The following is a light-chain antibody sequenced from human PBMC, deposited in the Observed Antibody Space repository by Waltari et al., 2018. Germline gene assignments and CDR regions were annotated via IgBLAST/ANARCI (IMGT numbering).Light chain of an antibody. Sequence: QSVLTQPPSASGTPGPRVPLPCSGSSSNIGRNTVNWYQQLPGTAPKLLIYSNNQRPSGVPDRFSGSKSGTSASLAISGLQSEDEADYYCAAWDDSLNGVVFGGGTKLTVL. V-gene: IGLV1-44*01. CDR1: SSNIGRNT. CDR2: SNN. J-gene: IGLJ2*01. CDR3: AAWDDSLNGVV.